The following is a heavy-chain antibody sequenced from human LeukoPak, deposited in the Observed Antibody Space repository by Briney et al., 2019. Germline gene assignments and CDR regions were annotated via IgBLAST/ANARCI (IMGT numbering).Heavy chain of an antibody. Sequence: GGSLRLSCAASGFTFSSYCMHWVRQAPGKGLEWVSAISDSGNTYHADSVKGRFTISRDSPKNTLFLQMNRLRPEDAAVYYCAKDDNYIRFLSWGQGTLVTVSS. CDR1: GFTFSSYC. J-gene: IGHJ5*02. CDR2: ISDSGNT. CDR3: AKDDNYIRFLS. V-gene: IGHV3-23*01. D-gene: IGHD3-16*01.